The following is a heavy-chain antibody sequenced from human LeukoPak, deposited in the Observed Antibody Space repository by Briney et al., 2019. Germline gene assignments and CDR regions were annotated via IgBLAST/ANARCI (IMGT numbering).Heavy chain of an antibody. V-gene: IGHV3-74*01. CDR2: INGDGSIT. D-gene: IGHD5-18*01. Sequence: GGSLRLSCAASGFTFSAYWMHWVRQAPGKGLVWVSRINGDGSITDYADSVKGRFTVSRDNTKNTLHLQMDSLRAEDTAVYYCARDSPERGYSYGPLDNYFDYWGQGTLVTVSS. J-gene: IGHJ4*02. CDR3: ARDSPERGYSYGPLDNYFDY. CDR1: GFTFSAYW.